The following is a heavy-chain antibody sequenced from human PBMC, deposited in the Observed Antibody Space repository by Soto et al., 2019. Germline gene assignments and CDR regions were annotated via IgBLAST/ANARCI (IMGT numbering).Heavy chain of an antibody. V-gene: IGHV3-33*01. CDR2: IWYDGSNK. J-gene: IGHJ4*02. CDR1: GFTFSSYG. Sequence: GGSLRLSCAASGFTFSSYGMHWVRQAPGKGLEWVAVIWYDGSNKYYADSVKGRFTISRDNSKNTLYLQMNSLRAEDTAVYYCARDIYPSPYSSSQQAPHFDYWGQGTLVTVSS. CDR3: ARDIYPSPYSSSQQAPHFDY. D-gene: IGHD6-13*01.